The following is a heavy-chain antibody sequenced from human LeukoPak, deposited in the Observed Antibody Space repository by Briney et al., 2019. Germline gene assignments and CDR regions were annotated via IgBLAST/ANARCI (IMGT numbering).Heavy chain of an antibody. CDR3: ARSGLGSAFHN. Sequence: GGSLRLSCAASGFTFSTYGMSWVRQAAGKGLECVSATSGSGGSTYSADSVKGRFTISRDNTKNTLYLQMNSLRTEDTAVYYCARSGLGSAFHNWGQGTLVTVSS. J-gene: IGHJ4*02. CDR2: TSGSGGST. V-gene: IGHV3-23*01. D-gene: IGHD6-19*01. CDR1: GFTFSTYG.